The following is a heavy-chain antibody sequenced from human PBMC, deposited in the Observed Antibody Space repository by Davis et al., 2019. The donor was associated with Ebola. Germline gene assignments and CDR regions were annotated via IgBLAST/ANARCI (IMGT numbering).Heavy chain of an antibody. J-gene: IGHJ6*02. CDR3: ARGWLRGGMDV. CDR2: TYYKSKWYN. D-gene: IGHD5-18*01. Sequence: PSETLSLTCAISGDSVSSAGWNWIRQSPSRGLEWLRRTYYKSKWYNDYAVSVKSRITINPDTSKNQFSLQLNSVTPEDTALYYCARGWLRGGMDVWGEGTTVTV. CDR1: GDSVSSAG. V-gene: IGHV6-1*01.